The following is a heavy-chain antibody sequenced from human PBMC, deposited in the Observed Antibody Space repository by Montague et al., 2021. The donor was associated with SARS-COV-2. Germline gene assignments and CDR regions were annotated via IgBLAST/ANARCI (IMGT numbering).Heavy chain of an antibody. J-gene: IGHJ5*02. CDR3: TYHSGSYVWFDP. D-gene: IGHD1-26*01. CDR1: GDSDSSKSGS. Sequence: CAISGDSDSSKSGSRNWIRQSPSRGPEWLGRTYHRSKWYNDYSVSVKSRITINPDTSKNQFSLQLNSVTPEDTAMYYCTYHSGSYVWFDPWGQGILVIASS. V-gene: IGHV6-1*01. CDR2: TYHRSKWYN.